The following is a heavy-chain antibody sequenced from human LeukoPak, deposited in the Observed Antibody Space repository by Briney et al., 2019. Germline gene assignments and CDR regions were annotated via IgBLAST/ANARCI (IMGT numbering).Heavy chain of an antibody. D-gene: IGHD3-10*01. J-gene: IGHJ4*02. CDR3: ARAYGSGSSYHPDY. V-gene: IGHV1-2*02. Sequence: ASVKVSCKASGGTFTAYYMHWVRQAPGQGLEWMGWINPNSGGTNSSQKFQDRVTLTRDTSISTAYMELGSLRSDDTAIYYCARAYGSGSSYHPDYWGQGTLVTVSS. CDR2: INPNSGGT. CDR1: GGTFTAYY.